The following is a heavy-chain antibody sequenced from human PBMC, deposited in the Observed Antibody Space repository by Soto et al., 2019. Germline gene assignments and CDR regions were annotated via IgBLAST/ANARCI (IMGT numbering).Heavy chain of an antibody. CDR2: INYSGST. J-gene: IGHJ3*02. D-gene: IGHD3-10*01. V-gene: IGHV4-59*12. CDR3: ARVRSGRAIRGTFDI. CDR1: GGSISSYS. Sequence: SETLSLTCTVSGGSISSYSWSWIRQPPGKGLEWIGEINYSGSTNYNPSLKSRVTISVDTSENQFSLRQTSVTAADTAVYYCARVRSGRAIRGTFDIWGQGTRVTVSS.